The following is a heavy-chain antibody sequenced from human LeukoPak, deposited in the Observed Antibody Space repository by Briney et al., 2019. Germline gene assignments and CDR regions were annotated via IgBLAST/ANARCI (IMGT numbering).Heavy chain of an antibody. D-gene: IGHD3-3*01. CDR3: ARDRTSYQLYDFWSGYPRAFDI. Sequence: GGSLRLSCAASGFTFSSYGMHWVRQAPGKGLEWVAVISYDGSNKYYADSVKGRFTISRDNSKNTLYLQMNSLRAEDTAVYYCARDRTSYQLYDFWSGYPRAFDIWGQGTMVTVSS. CDR1: GFTFSSYG. V-gene: IGHV3-30*03. J-gene: IGHJ3*02. CDR2: ISYDGSNK.